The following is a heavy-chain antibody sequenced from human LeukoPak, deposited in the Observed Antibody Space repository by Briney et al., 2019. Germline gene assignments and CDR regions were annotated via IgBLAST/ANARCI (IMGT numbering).Heavy chain of an antibody. CDR1: GFTFSSYS. CDR3: ARDDIIAAAGTDAFDI. CDR2: ISSSSSYI. J-gene: IGHJ3*02. V-gene: IGHV3-21*01. Sequence: KPGGSLRLSCAASGFTFSSYSMNWVRQAPGKGLEWVSSISSSSSYIYYADSVKGRFTISRDNAKNSLYLQMNSLRAEDTAVYYCARDDIIAAAGTDAFDIWGQGTMVTVSS. D-gene: IGHD6-13*01.